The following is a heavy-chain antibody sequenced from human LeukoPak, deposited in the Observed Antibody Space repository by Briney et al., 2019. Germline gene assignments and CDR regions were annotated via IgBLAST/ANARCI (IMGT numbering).Heavy chain of an antibody. CDR1: GGSISSSNW. Sequence: SETLSLTCAVSGGSISSSNWWSWVRQPPGKGLEWIGEIYHSGSTNYNPSLKSRVTISVDTSKNHFSLKLTSVTAADTALYYCARGPLRREWSRRGRDFYMAVWGEGTTVTVSS. CDR2: IYHSGST. V-gene: IGHV4-4*02. CDR3: ARGPLRREWSRRGRDFYMAV. D-gene: IGHD3-3*01. J-gene: IGHJ6*03.